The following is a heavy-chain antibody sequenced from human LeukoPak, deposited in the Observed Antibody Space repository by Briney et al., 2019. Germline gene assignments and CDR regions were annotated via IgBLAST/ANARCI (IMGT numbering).Heavy chain of an antibody. V-gene: IGHV4-61*02. CDR2: IYTSGST. J-gene: IGHJ4*02. CDR1: GASISSGCYY. Sequence: SQPLSLTCTVSGASISSGCYYWSWIRQPAGKGLEWIGRIYTSGSTNYNPSLRGRVTISVDTSKNQFSLKLSSVTAADTAVYYCGGGPHGYWGQGTLVTVSS. CDR3: GGGPHGY.